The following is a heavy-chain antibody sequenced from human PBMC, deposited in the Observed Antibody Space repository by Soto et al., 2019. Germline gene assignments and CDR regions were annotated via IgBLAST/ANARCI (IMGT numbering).Heavy chain of an antibody. CDR2: IIPIFGTA. D-gene: IGHD3-10*01. CDR1: GGTFSSYA. J-gene: IGHJ6*02. CDR3: ARGSTMVRGVQPLYYGMDV. V-gene: IGHV1-69*13. Sequence: GASVKVSCKASGGTFSSYAISWVRQAPGQGLEWMGGIIPIFGTANYAQKFQGRVTITADESTSTAYMELSSLRSEDTAVYYCARGSTMVRGVQPLYYGMDVWDQGTTVTVSS.